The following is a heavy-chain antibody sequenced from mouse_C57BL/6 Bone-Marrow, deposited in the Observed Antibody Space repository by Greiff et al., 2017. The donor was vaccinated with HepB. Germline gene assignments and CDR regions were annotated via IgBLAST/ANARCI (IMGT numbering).Heavy chain of an antibody. CDR3: ARPNYGSSYGAMDY. V-gene: IGHV5-17*01. D-gene: IGHD1-1*01. CDR2: ISSGSSTI. J-gene: IGHJ4*01. Sequence: VKLMESGGGLVKPGGSLKLSCAASGFTFSDYGMHWVRQAPEKGLEWVAYISSGSSTIYYEDTVKGRFTTSRDNAKNTLFLQRTSLRSEDTAMYYCARPNYGSSYGAMDYWGQGTSVTVSS. CDR1: GFTFSDYG.